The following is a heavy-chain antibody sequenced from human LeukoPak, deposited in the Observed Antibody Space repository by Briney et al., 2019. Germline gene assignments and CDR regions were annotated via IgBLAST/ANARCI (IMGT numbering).Heavy chain of an antibody. J-gene: IGHJ4*02. D-gene: IGHD3-10*01. CDR2: ISGSGGST. CDR3: AKESARVTMVRGAEFNY. Sequence: GGSLRLSCAASGFTFSSYAMSWVRQAPGKGLEWVSAISGSGGSTYYADSVKGRFTISRDNSKNTLYLQMNSLRAEDTAVYYCAKESARVTMVRGAEFNYWGQGTLVTVSS. V-gene: IGHV3-23*01. CDR1: GFTFSSYA.